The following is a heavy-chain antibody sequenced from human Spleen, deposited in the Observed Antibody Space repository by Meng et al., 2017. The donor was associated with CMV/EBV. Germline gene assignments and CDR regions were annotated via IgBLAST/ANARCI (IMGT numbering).Heavy chain of an antibody. J-gene: IGHJ5*02. D-gene: IGHD6-13*01. CDR3: ARFRAGRWFDP. V-gene: IGHV1-8*01. Sequence: KASANTFTNDDINWVRQATGQGLEWMGGVNPKSGNTGYPHKFQGRVTMTRNASISTVYMELSSLRSEDTAVYYCARFRAGRWFDPWGQGTLVTVSS. CDR1: ANTFTNDD. CDR2: VNPKSGNT.